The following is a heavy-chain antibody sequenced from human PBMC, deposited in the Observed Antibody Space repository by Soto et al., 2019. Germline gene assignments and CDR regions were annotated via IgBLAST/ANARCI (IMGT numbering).Heavy chain of an antibody. CDR2: FDPEDGEP. D-gene: IGHD2-15*01. J-gene: IGHJ4*02. CDR1: EYTLSELP. Sequence: ASVKVSCKVFEYTLSELPIHWVRQAPGKGLEWMGGFDPEDGEPIYAPNFQGRLTVTEDISTNTAYVELRSLGTDDTAVYYCANDIVVVVTANNYWGQGTRVTVSS. CDR3: ANDIVVVVTANNY. V-gene: IGHV1-24*01.